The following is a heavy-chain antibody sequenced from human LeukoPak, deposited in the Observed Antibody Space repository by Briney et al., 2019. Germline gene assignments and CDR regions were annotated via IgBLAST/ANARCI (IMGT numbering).Heavy chain of an antibody. V-gene: IGHV1-2*02. Sequence: ASVKVSCKGSGYTFADYYLHWVRQAPRQGLEWVGYINPRDGGTSSPQNFRGRVTMTTDASSSTACMELSRLTSDDTAIYYCAREGNGLLSKDLDYWGQGTLVTVSS. CDR3: AREGNGLLSKDLDY. CDR2: INPRDGGT. J-gene: IGHJ4*02. CDR1: GYTFADYY. D-gene: IGHD2-15*01.